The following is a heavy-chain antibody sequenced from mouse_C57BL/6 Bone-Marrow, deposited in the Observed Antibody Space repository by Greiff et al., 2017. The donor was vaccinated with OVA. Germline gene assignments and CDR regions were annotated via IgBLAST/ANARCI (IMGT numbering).Heavy chain of an antibody. CDR2: IWSGGST. D-gene: IGHD2-2*01. CDR1: GFSLTSYG. V-gene: IGHV2-4*01. CDR3: AKEGVYGYLYYYAMDY. Sequence: QVQLQQSGPGLVQPSQSLSITCTVSGFSLTSYGVHWVRQPPGKGLEWLGVIWSGGSTDYNAAFISRLSISKDNSKSQVFFKMNSLQADDTAIYXCAKEGVYGYLYYYAMDYWGQGTSVTVSS. J-gene: IGHJ4*01.